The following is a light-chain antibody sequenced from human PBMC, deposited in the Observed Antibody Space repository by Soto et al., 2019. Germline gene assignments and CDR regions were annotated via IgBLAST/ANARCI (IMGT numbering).Light chain of an antibody. CDR1: QSVSSSY. CDR3: QQYGSSPRT. Sequence: EIVLTQSPGTLSLSPGERATLSCRASQSVSSSYLAWYQQKPGQAPRLLIYGASSRATGIPDRFSGSGSGTDFTLTISRLEPEDFAVYDGQQYGSSPRTFGQGTKVDIK. J-gene: IGKJ1*01. CDR2: GAS. V-gene: IGKV3-20*01.